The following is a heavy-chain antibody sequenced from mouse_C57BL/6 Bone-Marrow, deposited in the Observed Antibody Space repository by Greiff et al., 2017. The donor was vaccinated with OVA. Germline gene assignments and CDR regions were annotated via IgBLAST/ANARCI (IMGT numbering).Heavy chain of an antibody. V-gene: IGHV14-2*01. CDR3: ARAWDNDGSFDY. CDR1: GFNITDYY. Sequence: VHVQQSGAELVKPGASVKVSCTASGFNITDYYMHWVKQRPEQGLEWIGRIDPEDGETKYAPKFQGKATITADTSSNTAYLQLSSLTSEDSAVYYCARAWDNDGSFDYWGQGTTVTVSA. J-gene: IGHJ3*01. CDR2: IDPEDGET. D-gene: IGHD2-4*01.